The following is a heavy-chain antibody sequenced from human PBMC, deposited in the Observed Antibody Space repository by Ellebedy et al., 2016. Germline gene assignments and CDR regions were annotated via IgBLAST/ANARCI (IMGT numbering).Heavy chain of an antibody. D-gene: IGHD5-24*01. CDR2: IYPGDSDT. CDR1: GYSFTSYW. V-gene: IGHV5-51*01. Sequence: GESLKISCKGSGYSFTSYWIGWVRQMPGKGLEWMGMIYPGDSDTRYSPSFQGQVTMSADQSISTAYLQWSSLKASDTAIYYCARPRGDGYNPYYFDYWGQGTLVTVSS. J-gene: IGHJ4*02. CDR3: ARPRGDGYNPYYFDY.